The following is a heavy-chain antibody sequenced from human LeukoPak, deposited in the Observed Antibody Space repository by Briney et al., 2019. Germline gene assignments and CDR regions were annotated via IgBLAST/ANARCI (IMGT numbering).Heavy chain of an antibody. CDR1: GYTFTSYG. CDR3: ARDRGLQWEPAHFDY. Sequence: GASVTVSCTASGYTFTSYGISWVRQAPGQGLEWMGWISAYNGNTNYAQKLQGRVTMTTDTSTSTAYMELRSLRSDDTAVYYCARDRGLQWEPAHFDYWGQGTLVTVSS. J-gene: IGHJ4*02. V-gene: IGHV1-18*01. CDR2: ISAYNGNT. D-gene: IGHD1-26*01.